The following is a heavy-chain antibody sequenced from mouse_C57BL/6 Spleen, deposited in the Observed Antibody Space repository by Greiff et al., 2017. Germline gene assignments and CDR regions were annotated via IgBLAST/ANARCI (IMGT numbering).Heavy chain of an antibody. J-gene: IGHJ4*01. V-gene: IGHV1-82*01. CDR3: ARWGTTVTMDY. CDR2: IYPGDGDT. CDR1: GYAFSSSW. Sequence: VQVVESGPELVKPGASVKISCKASGYAFSSSWMNWVKQRPGKGLEWIGRIYPGDGDTNYNGKFKGKATLTADKSSSTAYMQLSSLTSEDSAVYFCARWGTTVTMDYWGQGTSVTVSS. D-gene: IGHD1-1*01.